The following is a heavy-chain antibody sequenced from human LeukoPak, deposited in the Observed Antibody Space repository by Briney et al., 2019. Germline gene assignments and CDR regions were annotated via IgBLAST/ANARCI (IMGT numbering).Heavy chain of an antibody. CDR3: ARFVDIVAKYGMDV. CDR2: IYYSGST. CDR1: GGSISSYY. D-gene: IGHD5-12*01. V-gene: IGHV4-59*08. J-gene: IGHJ6*02. Sequence: SETLSLTCTVSGGSISSYYWSWIRQPPGKGLEWIGYIYYSGSTNYNPSLKSRVTISVDTSKNQFSLKLSSVTAADTAVYYCARFVDIVAKYGMDVWGQGTTVTVSS.